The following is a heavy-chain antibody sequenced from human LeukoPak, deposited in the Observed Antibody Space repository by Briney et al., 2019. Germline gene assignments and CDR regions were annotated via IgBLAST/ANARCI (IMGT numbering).Heavy chain of an antibody. D-gene: IGHD5-18*01. V-gene: IGHV4-34*01. Sequence: SETLSLTCAVYGGSFSGYYWSWIRQPPGKGLEWIGEINHSGSTNYNPSLKSRVTISVDTSKNQFSLKLSSVTAADTAVYYCARDLSSTAMLGYWGQGTLVTVSS. CDR3: ARDLSSTAMLGY. CDR1: GGSFSGYY. J-gene: IGHJ4*02. CDR2: INHSGST.